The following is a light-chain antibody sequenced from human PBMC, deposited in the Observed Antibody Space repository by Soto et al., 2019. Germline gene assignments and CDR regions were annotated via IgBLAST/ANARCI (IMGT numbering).Light chain of an antibody. CDR1: QSVSYY. V-gene: IGKV3-11*01. CDR2: DAS. Sequence: EVVLTQSPATLSLSPGERATLSCRASQSVSYYLAWYQQKPGQAPRLLIYDASNRATGIPARFSCSGSGTDFTLTISSLEPEDFALYYCQQRRNWPPMYTFGQGTKLEIK. J-gene: IGKJ2*01. CDR3: QQRRNWPPMYT.